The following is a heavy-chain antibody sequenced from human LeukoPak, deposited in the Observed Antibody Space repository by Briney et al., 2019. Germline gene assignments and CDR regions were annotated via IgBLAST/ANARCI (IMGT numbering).Heavy chain of an antibody. Sequence: GGSLRLSCAISGFTFSSAWMSWVRQAPGRGLEWVGRIKPKTDGGTTDYAAPVKGRFTMSRDDSKNALYLQMNSLKTEDTAVYYCTTRGDYVDYWGQGTLVTVSS. CDR2: IKPKTDGGTT. V-gene: IGHV3-15*01. CDR1: GFTFSSAW. J-gene: IGHJ4*02. CDR3: TTRGDYVDY. D-gene: IGHD3-10*01.